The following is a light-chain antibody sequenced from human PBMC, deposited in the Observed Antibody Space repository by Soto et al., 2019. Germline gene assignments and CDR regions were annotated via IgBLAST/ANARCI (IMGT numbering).Light chain of an antibody. V-gene: IGKV3-20*01. CDR2: GAS. CDR1: QSVSSSY. CDR3: QQHDILPIT. Sequence: EIVLRQSPGTLSLSPGERATLSCRASQSVSSSYLAWYQQKPGQAPRLLIYGASSRATGIPDRFSGAGSGTDFTLTISRLEPEDFALYYCQQHDILPITFGQGTRLEIK. J-gene: IGKJ5*01.